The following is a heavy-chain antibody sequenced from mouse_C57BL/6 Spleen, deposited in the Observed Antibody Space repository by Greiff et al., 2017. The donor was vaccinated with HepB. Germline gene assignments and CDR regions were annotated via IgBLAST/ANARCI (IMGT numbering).Heavy chain of an antibody. Sequence: QVQLQQSGAELVRPGPSVKMSCKASGYTFTNYWIGWAKQRPGHGLEWIGDIYPGGGYTNYNEKFKGKATLTADKSSSTAYMQFSSLTSEDSAIYYCARSYYDYDGYFDVWGTGTTVTVSS. V-gene: IGHV1-63*01. CDR3: ARSYYDYDGYFDV. CDR1: GYTFTNYW. D-gene: IGHD2-4*01. J-gene: IGHJ1*03. CDR2: IYPGGGYT.